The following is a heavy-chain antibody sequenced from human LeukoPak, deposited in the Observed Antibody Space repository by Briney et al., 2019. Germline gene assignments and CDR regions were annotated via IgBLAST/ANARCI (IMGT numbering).Heavy chain of an antibody. Sequence: PSETLSLTCTVSGGSISSYYWSWIRQPAGKGLEWIGRIYTSGSTNYNPSLKSRVTMSVDTSKNQFSLKLSSVTAADTAVYYCARDSAGLGYYYMDVWGKGTTVTVSS. J-gene: IGHJ6*03. CDR3: ARDSAGLGYYYMDV. CDR2: IYTSGST. D-gene: IGHD2-15*01. CDR1: GGSISSYY. V-gene: IGHV4-4*07.